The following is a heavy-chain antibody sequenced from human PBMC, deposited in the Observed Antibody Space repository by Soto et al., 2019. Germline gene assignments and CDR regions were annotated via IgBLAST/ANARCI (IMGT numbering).Heavy chain of an antibody. V-gene: IGHV2-5*02. CDR1: GFSLSTSGVG. D-gene: IGHD6-13*01. CDR3: AHRVGSSWPRGFDY. Sequence: QITLKESGPTLVKPTQTLTLTCTFSGFSLSTSGVGVGWICQPPGKALEWLALIYWDDDKRYSPSLKSRLTITKDTSKNQVVLTMTNMDPVDTATYYCAHRVGSSWPRGFDYWGQGTLVTVSS. J-gene: IGHJ4*02. CDR2: IYWDDDK.